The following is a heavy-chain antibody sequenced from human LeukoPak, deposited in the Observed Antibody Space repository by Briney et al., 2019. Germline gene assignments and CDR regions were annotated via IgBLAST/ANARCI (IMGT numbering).Heavy chain of an antibody. J-gene: IGHJ5*02. V-gene: IGHV3-23*01. D-gene: IGHD4-17*01. CDR2: ITGGHYPT. CDR1: GFSFSNYG. CDR3: TKDPNGDYVGAFDP. Sequence: GGSLRLSCAASGFSFSNYGMNWVRQAPGKGLEWVSSITGGHYPTYNTDSVKGRFTISRDNSKNTLYLQMNSLRADDTAVYYYTKDPNGDYVGAFDPWGQGTLVTVSS.